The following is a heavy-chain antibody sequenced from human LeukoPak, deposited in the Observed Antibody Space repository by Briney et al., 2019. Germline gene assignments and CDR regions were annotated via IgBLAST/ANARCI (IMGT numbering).Heavy chain of an antibody. CDR3: ARGKYYYDSSGPEDY. J-gene: IGHJ4*02. D-gene: IGHD3-22*01. V-gene: IGHV1-2*02. CDR2: INPNSGGT. CDR1: GYTFTGYY. Sequence: ASAKVSCKASGYTFTGYYMHWVRQAPGQGLEWMGWINPNSGGTNYAQKFQGRVTMTRDTSISTAYMELSRLRSDDTAVYYCARGKYYYDSSGPEDYWGQGTLVTVSS.